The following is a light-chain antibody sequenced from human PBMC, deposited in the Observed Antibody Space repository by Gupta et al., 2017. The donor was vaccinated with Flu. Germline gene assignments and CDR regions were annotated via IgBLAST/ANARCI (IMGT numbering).Light chain of an antibody. CDR3: AAWDDSLNGVV. CDR2: TND. Sequence: RVTISCSGTRANIGSNTVNWYQQLPGTAPKLLIHTNDQRPSGVPDRISGSKSGTSASLVFSGLQSEDEAEYYCAAWDDSLNGVVFGGGTRLTVL. V-gene: IGLV1-44*01. CDR1: RANIGSNT. J-gene: IGLJ2*01.